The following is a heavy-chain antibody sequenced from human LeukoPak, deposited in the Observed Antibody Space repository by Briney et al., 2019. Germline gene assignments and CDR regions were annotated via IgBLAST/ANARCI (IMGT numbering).Heavy chain of an antibody. J-gene: IGHJ5*02. D-gene: IGHD3-10*01. CDR2: IYYSGST. CDR3: ARDRGSGSYYGWFDP. V-gene: IGHV4-39*07. CDR1: GGSIGSNSYY. Sequence: SETLSLTCTVSGGSIGSNSYYWGWIRQPPGKGLEWIGSIYYSGSTYYNPSLKSRVTISVDTSKNQFSLKLSSVTAADTAVYYCARDRGSGSYYGWFDPWGQGTLVTVSS.